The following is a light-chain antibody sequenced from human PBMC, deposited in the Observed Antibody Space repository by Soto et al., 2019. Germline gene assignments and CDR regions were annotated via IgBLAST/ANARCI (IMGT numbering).Light chain of an antibody. CDR2: AAS. CDR1: QSISSY. Sequence: DIQMTQSPSSLSASVGDRVTITCRASQSISSYLNWYQQKPGKAPKLLIYAASSLQSGVPSRFSGSGSGTDFTLTISSLQPEDFATYYCQQTYSTLIPFGQGRRL. J-gene: IGKJ5*01. CDR3: QQTYSTLIP. V-gene: IGKV1-39*01.